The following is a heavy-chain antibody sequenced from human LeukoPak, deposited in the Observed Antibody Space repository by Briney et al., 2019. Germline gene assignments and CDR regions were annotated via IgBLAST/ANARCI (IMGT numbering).Heavy chain of an antibody. V-gene: IGHV1-46*01. CDR2: INPSGGST. Sequence: ASVKVSFKASGYTFTSYYMHWVRQAPGQGLEWMGIINPSGGSTSYAQKFQGRVTMTRDTSTSTVYMELSSLRSEDTAVYYCARGVGTITMVRGVIINGANWFDPWGQGTLVTVSS. J-gene: IGHJ5*02. CDR3: ARGVGTITMVRGVIINGANWFDP. CDR1: GYTFTSYY. D-gene: IGHD3-10*01.